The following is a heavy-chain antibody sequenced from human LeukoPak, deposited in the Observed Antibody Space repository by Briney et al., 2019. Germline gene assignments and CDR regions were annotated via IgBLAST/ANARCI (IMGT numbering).Heavy chain of an antibody. CDR2: ISYSGST. CDR3: ARLTHSYYSDTSGYYPYYYMDV. V-gene: IGHV4-39*02. Sequence: PSETLSLTCNVFGGSISSSTYYWGWIRQPPGKGLEWIGRISYSGSTYHNPSLKSRVTMSVDTPKNHFSLRLSSVTAADTALYYCARLTHSYYSDTSGYYPYYYMDVWGKGTTVTVSS. D-gene: IGHD3-22*01. J-gene: IGHJ6*03. CDR1: GGSISSSTYY.